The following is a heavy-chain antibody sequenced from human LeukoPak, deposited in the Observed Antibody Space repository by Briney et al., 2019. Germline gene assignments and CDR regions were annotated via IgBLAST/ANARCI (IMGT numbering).Heavy chain of an antibody. CDR2: INPKSGGT. CDR3: ARDGAAVMVEFDF. J-gene: IGHJ4*02. CDR1: GYTFSGYY. V-gene: IGHV1-2*02. D-gene: IGHD6-25*01. Sequence: ASVKVSCKASGYTFSGYYMYWVRQAAGQGLECMGWINPKSGGTQYAQKFQGRVSMTRDTSISTAYMELTGLTSDGTAVYYCARDGAAVMVEFDFWGQGTLVTVSS.